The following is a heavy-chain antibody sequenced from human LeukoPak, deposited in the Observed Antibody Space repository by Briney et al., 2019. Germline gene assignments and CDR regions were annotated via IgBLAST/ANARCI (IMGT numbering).Heavy chain of an antibody. Sequence: SETLSLTCTVSGGSISSYYWSWIRQPPGKGLKWIGYIYYSGSTNYNPSLKSRVTISVDTSKNQFSLKLSSVTAADTAVYYFARVEEGFSFDYWGQGTLVTVSS. D-gene: IGHD3-10*01. CDR1: GGSISSYY. V-gene: IGHV4-59*01. CDR2: IYYSGST. J-gene: IGHJ4*02. CDR3: ARVEEGFSFDY.